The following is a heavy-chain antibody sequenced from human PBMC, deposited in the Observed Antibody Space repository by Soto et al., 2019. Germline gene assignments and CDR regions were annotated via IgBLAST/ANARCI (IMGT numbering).Heavy chain of an antibody. Sequence: SETLSLTCTVSGGSISSGDYYWSWIRQPPGNGLEWIGYIYYSGSTYYNPSLKSRVTISVDTSKNQFSLKLSSVTAADTAVYYCARVSRRLLWFGPESDYWGQGTLVTVSS. CDR3: ARVSRRLLWFGPESDY. CDR1: GGSISSGDYY. V-gene: IGHV4-30-4*01. CDR2: IYYSGST. D-gene: IGHD3-10*01. J-gene: IGHJ4*02.